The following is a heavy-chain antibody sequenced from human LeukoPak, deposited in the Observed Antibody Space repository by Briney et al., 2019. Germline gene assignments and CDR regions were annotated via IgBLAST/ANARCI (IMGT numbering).Heavy chain of an antibody. J-gene: IGHJ4*02. CDR1: GGSISSYY. D-gene: IGHD3-3*01. Sequence: PSETLSLTCTVSGGSISSYYWSWIRQPPGKGLEWIGYIYYSGSTNYNPSLKSRVTISVDTSKNQFSLKLSSVTAADTAVYYCARSLEVFWSGYPYFDYWGQGTLVTVSS. CDR2: IYYSGST. V-gene: IGHV4-59*01. CDR3: ARSLEVFWSGYPYFDY.